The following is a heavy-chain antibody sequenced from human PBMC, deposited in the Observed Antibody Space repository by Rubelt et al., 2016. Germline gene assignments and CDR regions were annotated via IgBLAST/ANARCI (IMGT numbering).Heavy chain of an antibody. CDR1: GYTFTNYG. J-gene: IGHJ4*02. D-gene: IGHD3-16*01. V-gene: IGHV1-18*01. CDR3: ARGGGYQDY. CDR2: ISGYNGNT. Sequence: QVQLVQSGAEVKKPGASVKVSCKASGYTFTNYGIAWVRQAPGQGLEWMGWISGYNGNTNYAQNLQGRVTMTTETSTSTASMELRSLRSDDTAVDYCARGGGYQDYWGQGTLVTVSS.